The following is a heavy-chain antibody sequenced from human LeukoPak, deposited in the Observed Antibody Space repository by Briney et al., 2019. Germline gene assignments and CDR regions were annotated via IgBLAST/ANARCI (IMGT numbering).Heavy chain of an antibody. CDR1: GFTFDDYA. V-gene: IGHV3-9*01. CDR3: AKDIDILTGYVFLGPMGAFDI. D-gene: IGHD3-9*01. Sequence: PGGSLRLSCAASGFTFDDYAMHWVRQAPGKGLEWVSGISWNSGSIGYADSVKGRFTISRDNAKNSLYLQMNSLRAEDTALYYCAKDIDILTGYVFLGPMGAFDIWGQGTMVTVSS. CDR2: ISWNSGSI. J-gene: IGHJ3*02.